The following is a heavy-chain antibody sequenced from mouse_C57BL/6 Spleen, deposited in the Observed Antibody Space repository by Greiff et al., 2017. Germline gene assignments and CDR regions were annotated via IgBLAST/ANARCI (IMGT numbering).Heavy chain of an antibody. CDR2: INPNNGGT. J-gene: IGHJ3*01. CDR1: GYTFTDYY. Sequence: EVQLQQSGPELVKPGASVKISCKASGYTFTDYYMNWVKQSHGKSLEWIGDINPNNGGTSYNQKFKSKATLTVDKSSSTSYLEIRSLTSDDSAVYYCASQHAYWGQVTLVSVSA. V-gene: IGHV1-26*01. CDR3: ASQHAY.